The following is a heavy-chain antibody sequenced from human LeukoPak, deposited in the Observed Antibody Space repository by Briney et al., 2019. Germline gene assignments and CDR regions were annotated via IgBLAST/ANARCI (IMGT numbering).Heavy chain of an antibody. CDR3: AKDPHITIFGVVNHGVDY. CDR1: GFTFSSYA. CDR2: ISGSGGST. V-gene: IGHV3-23*01. J-gene: IGHJ4*02. D-gene: IGHD3-3*01. Sequence: GGSLRLSCAASGFTFSSYAMTWIRQAPGKGLEWVSVISGSGGSTYYADSVRGRFTISRDNFKNTLFLQMNSLRAEDTAVYYCAKDPHITIFGVVNHGVDYWGQGTLVTVSS.